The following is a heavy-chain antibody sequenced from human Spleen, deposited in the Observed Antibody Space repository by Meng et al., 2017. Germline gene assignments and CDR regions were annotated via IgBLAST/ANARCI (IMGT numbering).Heavy chain of an antibody. CDR1: RYTLTSDG. J-gene: IGHJ4*02. CDR2: INRYSGNT. V-gene: IGHV1-18*01. CDR3: ATRGNPYLNC. Sequence: GQLVKSGAGGKKLGASVKVSCNASRYTLTSDGFSWVRQAPGQGLEWMGWINRYSGNTDYAQKFQGRVTMTTDTSTSTAYMELTSLRSDDTAVYYCATRGNPYLNCWGQGTLVTVSS.